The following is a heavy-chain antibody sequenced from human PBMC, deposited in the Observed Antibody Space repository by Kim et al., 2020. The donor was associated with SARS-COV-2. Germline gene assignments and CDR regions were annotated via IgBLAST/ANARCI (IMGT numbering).Heavy chain of an antibody. Sequence: GGSLRLSCTVSGFTFSNCWMSWVRQAPGKGLEWVANIKEDGSEKYYVDSVKGRFTISRDNAKNSLYLQMNSLRAEDTAVYYCARRYSSGYYDFDYWGQGTTVTDSS. CDR1: GFTFSNCW. V-gene: IGHV3-7*01. CDR2: IKEDGSEK. CDR3: ARRYSSGYYDFDY. D-gene: IGHD3-22*01. J-gene: IGHJ4*02.